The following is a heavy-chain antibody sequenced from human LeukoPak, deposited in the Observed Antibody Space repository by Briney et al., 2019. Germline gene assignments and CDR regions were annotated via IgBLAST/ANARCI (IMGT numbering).Heavy chain of an antibody. V-gene: IGHV3-21*01. D-gene: IGHD3-22*01. CDR1: GFTFSSYA. Sequence: GGSLRLSCAASGFTFSSYAMSWVRQAPGKGLEWVSSISSSSSYIYYADSVKGRFTISRDNAKNSLYLQMNSLRAEDTAVYYCARERGDSSGYYSDWGQGTLVTVSS. CDR2: ISSSSSYI. CDR3: ARERGDSSGYYSD. J-gene: IGHJ4*02.